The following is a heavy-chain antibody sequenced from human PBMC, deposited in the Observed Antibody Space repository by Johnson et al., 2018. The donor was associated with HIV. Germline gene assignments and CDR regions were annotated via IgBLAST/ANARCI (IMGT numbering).Heavy chain of an antibody. J-gene: IGHJ3*02. D-gene: IGHD3-10*01. V-gene: IGHV3-30*02. CDR2: IRYDGSNK. Sequence: QVQLVESGGGVVQPGGSLRLSCAASGFTFSSYGMHWVRQAPGKGLEWVAFIRYDGSNKYYADSVKGRFTISRDNSKNTVYLQMHSLRPEDTAVYYCAKDLVFYVPRSESYYKVFFAFDIWGQGTMVTVSS. CDR3: AKDLVFYVPRSESYYKVFFAFDI. CDR1: GFTFSSYG.